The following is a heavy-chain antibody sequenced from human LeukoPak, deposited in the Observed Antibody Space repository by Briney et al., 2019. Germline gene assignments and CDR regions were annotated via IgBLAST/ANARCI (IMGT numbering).Heavy chain of an antibody. V-gene: IGHV4-59*01. J-gene: IGHJ4*02. Sequence: PSETLSLTCTVSGGSIRSYYWGWIRQPPGKGLEWIGYIYYSGSATHNPSLKSRVTMSVDTPKNQFPLKLTSVTAADTAVYFCARDKQPGDNWGQGILVTVSS. CDR1: GGSIRSYY. D-gene: IGHD5-18*01. CDR3: ARDKQPGDN. CDR2: IYYSGSA.